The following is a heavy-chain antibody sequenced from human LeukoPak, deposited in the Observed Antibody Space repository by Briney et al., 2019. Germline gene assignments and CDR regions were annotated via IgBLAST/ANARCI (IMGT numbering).Heavy chain of an antibody. D-gene: IGHD4-17*01. CDR1: GGTFSSYA. CDR3: AIATVTTDVYYYYYYMDV. Sequence: GSSVKVSFKASGGTFSSYAISWVRHAPGQGLEWIGVIIPIFGTANYAQKFQGRVTITTDESTSTAYMELSSLRSEDTAVYYCAIATVTTDVYYYYYYMDVWGKGTTVTVSS. V-gene: IGHV1-69*05. J-gene: IGHJ6*03. CDR2: IIPIFGTA.